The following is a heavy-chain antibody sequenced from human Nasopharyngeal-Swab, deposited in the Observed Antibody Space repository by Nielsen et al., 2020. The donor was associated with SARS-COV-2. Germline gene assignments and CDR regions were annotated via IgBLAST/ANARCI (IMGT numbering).Heavy chain of an antibody. Sequence: GGSLRLSCAASGFTFDDYAMHWARQAPGKGLEWVSGISWNSGRIGYADSVKGRFTISRDNAKNSLYLQMNSLRAEDTALYYCAKDRYRLNYYESSLDAFDIWGQGTMVTVSS. CDR2: ISWNSGRI. CDR3: AKDRYRLNYYESSLDAFDI. J-gene: IGHJ3*02. V-gene: IGHV3-9*01. CDR1: GFTFDDYA. D-gene: IGHD3-22*01.